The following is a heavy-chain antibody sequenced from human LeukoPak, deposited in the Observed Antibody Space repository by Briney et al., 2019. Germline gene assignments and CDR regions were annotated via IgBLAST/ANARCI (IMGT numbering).Heavy chain of an antibody. CDR1: GFTFSSYW. CDR2: INSDGSST. V-gene: IGHV3-74*01. CDR3: VKDRDWNDDDNAFDI. D-gene: IGHD1-1*01. Sequence: GGSLRLSCAASGFTFSSYWMHWVRQAPGKGLVWVSRINSDGSSTSYADSVKGRFTISRDNFKYTLYLQMNSLRAEDTAVFYCVKDRDWNDDDNAFDIWGQGTMVTVSS. J-gene: IGHJ3*02.